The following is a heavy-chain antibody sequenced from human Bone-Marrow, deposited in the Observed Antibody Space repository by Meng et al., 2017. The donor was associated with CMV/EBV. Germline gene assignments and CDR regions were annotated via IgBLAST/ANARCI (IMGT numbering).Heavy chain of an antibody. J-gene: IGHJ6*02. D-gene: IGHD1-14*01. CDR2: ISSSGSTI. CDR3: AREPDNLYGMDV. CDR1: GFTFSDYY. Sequence: GESLKISCAASGFTFSDYYMSWIRQAPGKGLEWVSYISSSGSTIYYADSVKGRFTISRDNAKNSLYLQMNSLRAEDTAVYYCAREPDNLYGMDVWGQGTTVTVSS. V-gene: IGHV3-11*04.